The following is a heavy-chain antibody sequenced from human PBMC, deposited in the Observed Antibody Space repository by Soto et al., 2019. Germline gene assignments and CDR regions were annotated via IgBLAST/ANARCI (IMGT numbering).Heavy chain of an antibody. CDR2: FHYSGIS. V-gene: IGHV4-59*01. J-gene: IGHJ4*02. D-gene: IGHD4-4*01. CDR1: YASIIGYY. Sequence: PSETLSLTCTFSYASIIGYYWSWIRQPPGKGLEWIGYFHYSGISNYNSSLKSRVTMSLDTPKNQFSLKLSSVSAADTAIYYCARGASNWQYFDYWGQGALVTSP. CDR3: ARGASNWQYFDY.